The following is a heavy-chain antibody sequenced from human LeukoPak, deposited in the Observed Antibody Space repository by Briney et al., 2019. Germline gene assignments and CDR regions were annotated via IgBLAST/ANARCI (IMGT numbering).Heavy chain of an antibody. J-gene: IGHJ4*02. CDR1: GLTFSAYA. CDR3: ARSVPDYTRFDH. D-gene: IGHD4-11*01. Sequence: GGPLSLSCVASGLTFSAYAMTWVRKAPGKGLRWVSTFKTNSGQVYYAESVRGRFTISRDNSKNTVYLQMSSLRAEDTALYYCARSVPDYTRFDHWGQGALVTVSS. V-gene: IGHV3-23*01. CDR2: FKTNSGQV.